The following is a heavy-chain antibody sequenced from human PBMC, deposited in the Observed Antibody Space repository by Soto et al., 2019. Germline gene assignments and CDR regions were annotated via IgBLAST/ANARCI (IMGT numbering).Heavy chain of an antibody. CDR1: GGSFRTYA. J-gene: IGHJ2*01. Sequence: QGQLVQSGAEVKKPGSSVKVSCKASGGSFRTYAINWVRQGPGQGLEWMGGIIPMLAAPTYAQKFQGRLTITADESTTTVYMELSSLTSEDTAVYFCARVGPPSPSVIWFFDLWGRGTLVTVSS. CDR2: IIPMLAAP. D-gene: IGHD2-21*01. V-gene: IGHV1-69*01. CDR3: ARVGPPSPSVIWFFDL.